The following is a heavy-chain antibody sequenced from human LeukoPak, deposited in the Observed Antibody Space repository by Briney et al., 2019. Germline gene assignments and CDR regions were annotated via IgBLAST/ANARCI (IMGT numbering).Heavy chain of an antibody. CDR3: ARVMAFTYYDILTGYPSHGMDV. D-gene: IGHD3-9*01. CDR1: GFTFSSYS. CDR2: ISSSSSYI. V-gene: IGHV3-21*01. Sequence: PGGSLRLSCAASGFTFSSYSMNWVRQAPGKGLERVSSISSSSSYIYYADSVKGRFTISRDNAKNSLYLQMNSLRAEDTAVYYCARVMAFTYYDILTGYPSHGMDVWGQGTTVTVSS. J-gene: IGHJ6*02.